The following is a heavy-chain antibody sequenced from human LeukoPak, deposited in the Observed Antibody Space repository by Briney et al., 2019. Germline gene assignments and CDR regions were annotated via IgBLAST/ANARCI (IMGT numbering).Heavy chain of an antibody. CDR2: IYYIGST. V-gene: IGHV4-31*03. D-gene: IGHD3-10*01. CDR1: GGSISSDDYY. Sequence: PSQTLSLTCTVSGGSISSDDYYWSWIRQQPGKGLEWVGYIYYIGSTYYNPSLTSRVTISVDTSKNQFSLKVSSVTAADTAVYYSARRGSGSLNIQSNFDYWGQGTLVTVSS. CDR3: ARRGSGSLNIQSNFDY. J-gene: IGHJ4*02.